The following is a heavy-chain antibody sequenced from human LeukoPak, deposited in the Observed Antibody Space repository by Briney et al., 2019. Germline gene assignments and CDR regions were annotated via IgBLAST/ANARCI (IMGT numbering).Heavy chain of an antibody. CDR1: GLTFTNYG. D-gene: IGHD4-17*01. Sequence: GGSLRLSCAASGLTFTNYGMSWVRQAPGKGLEWVAIISYNGSNKYYADSVKGRFTISRDNSKNTLYLEMNSLRAEDTAVYYCAKPYNYGVRGVHFDYWGQGTLVTVSS. V-gene: IGHV3-30*18. J-gene: IGHJ4*02. CDR2: ISYNGSNK. CDR3: AKPYNYGVRGVHFDY.